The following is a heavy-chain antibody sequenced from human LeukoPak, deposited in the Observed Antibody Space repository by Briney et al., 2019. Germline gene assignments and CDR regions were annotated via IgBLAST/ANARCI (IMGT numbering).Heavy chain of an antibody. CDR3: ARGSLIAVAGNAFDI. V-gene: IGHV3-13*01. CDR1: GFTFSSYD. J-gene: IGHJ3*02. D-gene: IGHD6-19*01. CDR2: IGTAGDT. Sequence: PGGSLRLSCAASGFTFSSYDMHWVRHATGKGLEWVSAIGTAGDTYYPGSVKGRFTISRENAKNSLYLQMNSLRAGDTAVYYCARGSLIAVAGNAFDIWGQGTMVTVSS.